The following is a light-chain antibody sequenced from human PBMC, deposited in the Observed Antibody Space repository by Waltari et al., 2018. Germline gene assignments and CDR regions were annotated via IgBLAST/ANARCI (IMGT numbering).Light chain of an antibody. CDR2: STS. J-gene: IGKJ1*01. CDR1: QSLSST. V-gene: IGKV3D-15*01. Sequence: EIVMTQSPATLSVSPGESATLSRRASQSLSSTFAWYQQKPGQAPRLLIYSTSTRATGIPARFSGSGSGTEFTLTISSLQSEDFAIYYCQQYNYWPWTFGQGTRVEIK. CDR3: QQYNYWPWT.